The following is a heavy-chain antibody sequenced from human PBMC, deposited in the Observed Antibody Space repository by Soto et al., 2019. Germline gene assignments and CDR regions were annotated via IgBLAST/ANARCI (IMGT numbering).Heavy chain of an antibody. J-gene: IGHJ5*02. V-gene: IGHV4-39*01. CDR1: GGSIISRDYY. D-gene: IGHD3-16*01. CDR2: IFYNGRT. CDR3: ARGGMSAVDQSYCFDP. Sequence: QVPLQALGPGLVKPSEILSITCSVTGGSIISRDYYWVWVRRATGGGPQWLGNIFYNGRTAYTTSLPSRFNISVDTSKSQLSLELASVTVADTAIYYCARGGMSAVDQSYCFDPWVRGTPVTVSS.